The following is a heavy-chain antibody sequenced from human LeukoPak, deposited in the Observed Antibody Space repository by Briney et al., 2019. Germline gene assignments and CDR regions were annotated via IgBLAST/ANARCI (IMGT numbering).Heavy chain of an antibody. V-gene: IGHV1-69*02. J-gene: IGHJ4*02. CDR3: ATPYADKRYSNYAGLDY. CDR2: IIPILGIA. CDR1: GGTFSSYT. D-gene: IGHD4-11*01. Sequence: SVKVSCKASGGTFSSYTISWVRQAPGQGLEWMGRIIPILGIANYAQKSQGRVTITADKSTSTAYMELSSLRSEDTAVYYSATPYADKRYSNYAGLDYWGQGTLVTVSS.